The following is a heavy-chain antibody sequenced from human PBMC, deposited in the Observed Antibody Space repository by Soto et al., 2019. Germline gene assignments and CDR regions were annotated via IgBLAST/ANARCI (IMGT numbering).Heavy chain of an antibody. CDR2: IYYSGST. V-gene: IGHV4-31*03. J-gene: IGHJ6*02. D-gene: IGHD4-17*01. CDR1: GGSISSGGYY. CDR3: ARFPEEITTVTTGYYGMDV. Sequence: SETLSLTCTVSGGSISSGGYYWSWIRQHPXKGLEWIGYIYYSGSTYYNPSLKSRVTISVDTSKNQFSLKLSSVTAADTAVYYCARFPEEITTVTTGYYGMDVWGQGTTVTVSS.